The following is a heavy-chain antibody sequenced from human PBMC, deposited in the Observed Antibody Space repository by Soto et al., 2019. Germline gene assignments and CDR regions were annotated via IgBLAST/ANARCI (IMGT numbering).Heavy chain of an antibody. Sequence: XGSLRLSCAASGFIFRDSAVHWVRQASGKGPEWICRITDKRYNYATAYAASVKGRFTVSREDSISVGYLQMDNLKVEDTATYHCHSDFWNGFSPDWGRGTTVTVSS. V-gene: IGHV3-73*01. D-gene: IGHD3-3*01. CDR2: ITDKRYNYAT. CDR1: GFIFRDSA. CDR3: HSDFWNGFSPD. J-gene: IGHJ6*02.